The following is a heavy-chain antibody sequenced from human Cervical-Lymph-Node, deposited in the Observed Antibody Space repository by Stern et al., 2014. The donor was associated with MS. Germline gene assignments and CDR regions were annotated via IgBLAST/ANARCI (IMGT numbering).Heavy chain of an antibody. CDR2: IITMRRTA. CDR3: TRARSSYDSSTQFDY. CDR1: GDTFSIYA. D-gene: IGHD3-22*01. J-gene: IGHJ4*02. V-gene: IGHV1-69*11. Sequence: QVQLVHSGAEVKKPGSSVKVSCKTSGDTFSIYAINWVRQAPGQGLEWLGGIITMRRTANYAQRVQDRVTITADESTSTAYMEVSSLKFDDTAVYYCTRARSSYDSSTQFDYWGPGTLVAVSS.